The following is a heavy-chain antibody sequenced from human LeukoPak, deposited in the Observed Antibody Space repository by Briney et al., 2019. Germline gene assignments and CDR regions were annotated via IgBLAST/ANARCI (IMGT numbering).Heavy chain of an antibody. CDR1: GFPFINAW. CDR3: TTDPSSPRYSSGWDFDP. D-gene: IGHD6-19*01. J-gene: IGHJ5*02. CDR2: IKRKTDGGTT. Sequence: GSLRLSCAASGFPFINAWMSGVRQAPGKGLEGVGRIKRKTDGGTTDYAAPGKGKLTISRDDTKNTQELEMNSLKTDDTAVYYCTTDPSSPRYSSGWDFDPWGQGTLVTVSS. V-gene: IGHV3-15*01.